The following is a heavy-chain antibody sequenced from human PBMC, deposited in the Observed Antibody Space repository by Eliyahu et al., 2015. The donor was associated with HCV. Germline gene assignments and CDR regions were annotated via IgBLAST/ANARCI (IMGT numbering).Heavy chain of an antibody. CDR2: INNXGXXT. J-gene: IGHJ3*01. CDR1: GFXFNPYW. V-gene: IGHV3-74*01. CDR3: ARNLRTLSGTNAFGV. Sequence: EVQLVESGGGLVQSGGSLRLSCXASGFXFNPYWMHWVRQAPGKGLVWVSRINNXGXXTIYADSVKGRFTVSRDNAKNTLYIQMNSLRAEDTAVYYCARNLRTLSGTNAFGVWGQGTMVTVSS. D-gene: IGHD1-26*01.